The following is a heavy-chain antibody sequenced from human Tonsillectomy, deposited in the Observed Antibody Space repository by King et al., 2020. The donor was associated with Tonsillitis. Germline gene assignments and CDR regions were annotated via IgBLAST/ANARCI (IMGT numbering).Heavy chain of an antibody. CDR3: AREGRCSCGSCPNDGFDI. Sequence: VQLVESGGGLVQPGGSLRLSCAASAFTFSTYSMNWVRQAPGKGLEWVSFISSSSSTIYYADSVKGRFNISRDNAKNSLYLQMNSLRDEGTAVYYCAREGRCSCGSCPNDGFDIWGQGTMVTVST. V-gene: IGHV3-48*02. D-gene: IGHD2-15*01. CDR2: ISSSSSTI. CDR1: AFTFSTYS. J-gene: IGHJ3*02.